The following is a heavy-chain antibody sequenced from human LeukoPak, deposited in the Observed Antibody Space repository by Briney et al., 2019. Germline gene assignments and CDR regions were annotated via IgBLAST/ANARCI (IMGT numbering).Heavy chain of an antibody. V-gene: IGHV4-61*02. CDR3: ARDYYDILTGYSAFDI. D-gene: IGHD3-9*01. CDR2: IYTSGGT. CDR1: GGSISSGSYY. Sequence: PSQTLSLTCTDSGGSISSGSYYWSWIRQPAGKGLEWIGRIYTSGGTNYNPSLKSRVTISVDTSKNQFSLKLSSVTAADTAVYYCARDYYDILTGYSAFDIWGQGTMVTVSS. J-gene: IGHJ3*02.